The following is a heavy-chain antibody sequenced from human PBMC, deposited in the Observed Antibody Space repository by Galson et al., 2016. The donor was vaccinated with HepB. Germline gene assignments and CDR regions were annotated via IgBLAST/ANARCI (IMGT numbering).Heavy chain of an antibody. Sequence: SLRLSCAASGFSFRNYGMHWVRQAPGKGLDWVSAISDDGTNKYYEDSVKGRFTISRDNSTNTLSLQMNSLRAEDRAVYYCVAGKEYFEHWGQGTLVTVSS. D-gene: IGHD6-19*01. J-gene: IGHJ1*01. V-gene: IGHV3-30*03. CDR2: ISDDGTNK. CDR1: GFSFRNYG. CDR3: VAGKEYFEH.